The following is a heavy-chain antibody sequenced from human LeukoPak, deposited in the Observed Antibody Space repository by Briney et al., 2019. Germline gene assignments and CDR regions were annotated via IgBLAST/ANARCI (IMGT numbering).Heavy chain of an antibody. CDR2: IIPIFGTA. V-gene: IGHV1-69*05. Sequence: EASVKVSCKASGGTFSSYAISWVRQAPGQGLEWMGRIIPIFGTANYAQKFQGRVTITTDESTSTAYMELSSLRSEDTAVYYCARDTYDGSGYSANFDYWGQGTLVTVSS. CDR3: ARDTYDGSGYSANFDY. D-gene: IGHD3-22*01. J-gene: IGHJ4*02. CDR1: GGTFSSYA.